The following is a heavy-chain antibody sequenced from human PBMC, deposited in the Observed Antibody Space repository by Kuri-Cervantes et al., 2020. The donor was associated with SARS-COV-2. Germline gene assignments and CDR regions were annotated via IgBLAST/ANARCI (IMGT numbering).Heavy chain of an antibody. CDR3: ARANVVVPAAMGFDP. D-gene: IGHD2-2*01. Sequence: LSLTCAASGFTFSSYSMNWVRQAPGKGLEWVSSISSSGSTIHYADSVKGRFTISRDNAKNSLYLQMNSLRAEDTAVYYCARANVVVPAAMGFDPWGQGTLVTRLL. V-gene: IGHV3-48*04. CDR2: ISSSGSTI. CDR1: GFTFSSYS. J-gene: IGHJ5*02.